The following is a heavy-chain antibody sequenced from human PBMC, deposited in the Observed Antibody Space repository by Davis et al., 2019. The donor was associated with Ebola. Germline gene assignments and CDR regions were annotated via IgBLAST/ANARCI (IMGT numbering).Heavy chain of an antibody. J-gene: IGHJ6*02. CDR3: TEIYWVRYGMDV. CDR2: IKQDGSEK. Sequence: GESLKISCAASGFTFSSYAMHWVRQAPGKGLEWVANIKQDGSEKYYVDSVKGRFTISRDNAKNSLYLQMNSLRDEDTAVYYCTEIYWVRYGMDVWGQGTTVTVSS. V-gene: IGHV3-7*01. CDR1: GFTFSSYA. D-gene: IGHD2-8*02.